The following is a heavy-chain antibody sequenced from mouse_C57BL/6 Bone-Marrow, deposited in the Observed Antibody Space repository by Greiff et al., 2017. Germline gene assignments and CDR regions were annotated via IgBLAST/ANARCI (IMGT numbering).Heavy chain of an antibody. CDR2: INPSTGGT. V-gene: IGHV1-42*01. CDR1: GYSFTGYY. Sequence: VQLQQSGPELVKPGASVKISCKASGYSFTGYYMNWVKQSPEKSLEWIGEINPSTGGTTYNQKFKAKATLTVDKSSSTAYMQLKSLTSEDSAVYYCARGGITTVVATDYFDDWGQGTTLTVSS. J-gene: IGHJ2*01. D-gene: IGHD1-1*01. CDR3: ARGGITTVVATDYFDD.